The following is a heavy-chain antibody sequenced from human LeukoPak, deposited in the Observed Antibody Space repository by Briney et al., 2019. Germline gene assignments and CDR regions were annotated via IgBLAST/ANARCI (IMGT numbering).Heavy chain of an antibody. D-gene: IGHD3-10*01. J-gene: IGHJ4*02. CDR1: GGSISSYY. CDR3: AREQYYGSGTPDY. CDR2: IYYSGST. V-gene: IGHV4-59*01. Sequence: SETLSLTCTVSGGSISSYYWSWIRQPPGKGLEWIGYIYYSGSTNYNPSLKSRVTISVDTSKNQFSLKLSSVTAADTAVYYCAREQYYGSGTPDYWGQGTLVTVPS.